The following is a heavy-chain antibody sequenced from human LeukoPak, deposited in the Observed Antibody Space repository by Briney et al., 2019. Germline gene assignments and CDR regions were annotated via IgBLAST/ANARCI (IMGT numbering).Heavy chain of an antibody. CDR2: IYYSGST. Sequence: SETLSLTCTVAGSSIGSSSYYWGWIRQPPGKGLEWIGRIYYSGSTYYNPSLKSRVTISVDTSKNQFSLKLSSVTAADTAVYYCASGPTVTTIDYWGQGTLVTVSS. V-gene: IGHV4-39*01. CDR1: GSSIGSSSYY. D-gene: IGHD4-11*01. J-gene: IGHJ4*02. CDR3: ASGPTVTTIDY.